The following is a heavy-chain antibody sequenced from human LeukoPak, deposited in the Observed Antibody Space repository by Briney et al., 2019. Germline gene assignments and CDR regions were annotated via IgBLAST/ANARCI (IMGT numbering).Heavy chain of an antibody. D-gene: IGHD3-22*01. V-gene: IGHV1-69*06. J-gene: IGHJ3*02. CDR2: IIPIFGTA. CDR1: GGTFSSYA. Sequence: ASVKVSCKASGGTFSSYAISWVRQAPGQGLEWMGGIIPIFGTANYAQKFQGRVTITADKSTSTAYMELSSLRSEDTAVYYCARDYQGVYDSSGYYLIDAFDIWGHGTMVTVSS. CDR3: ARDYQGVYDSSGYYLIDAFDI.